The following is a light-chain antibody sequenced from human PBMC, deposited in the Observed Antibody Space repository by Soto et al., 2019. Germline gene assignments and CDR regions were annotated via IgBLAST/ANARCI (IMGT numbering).Light chain of an antibody. J-gene: IGLJ2*01. CDR1: SSDVGGYNY. CDR2: DDY. CDR3: SSYTTRSTVV. V-gene: IGLV2-14*01. Sequence: QSALTQPASVSGSPGQSITISCTGTSSDVGGYNYVSWFQQHPGKAPNLMIYDDYRRPSGVSYRFSGSKSGNTASLTISGLQAEDEADYYCSSYTTRSTVVFGGGTKVTVL.